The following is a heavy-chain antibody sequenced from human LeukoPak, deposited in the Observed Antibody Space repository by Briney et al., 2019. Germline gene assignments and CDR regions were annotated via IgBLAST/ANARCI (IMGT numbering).Heavy chain of an antibody. V-gene: IGHV1-2*02. CDR2: INPNSGGI. CDR3: ARDQDCSSTSCYDH. Sequence: ASVKVSCKTSGYNFSVYAISWVRQAPGQGLEWLGWINPNSGGINYAQKFQGRVTMTRDTSIRTAYMELSRLRSDDTAVYYCARDQDCSSTSCYDHWGQGTLVTVSS. D-gene: IGHD2-2*01. J-gene: IGHJ4*02. CDR1: GYNFSVYA.